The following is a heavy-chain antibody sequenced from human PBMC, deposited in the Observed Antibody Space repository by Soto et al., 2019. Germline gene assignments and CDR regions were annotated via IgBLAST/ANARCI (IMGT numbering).Heavy chain of an antibody. CDR2: ISGSGGST. J-gene: IGHJ4*02. CDR1: GFTFSSYA. V-gene: IGHV3-23*01. CDR3: ANGADYYDSSGYYPPDY. D-gene: IGHD3-22*01. Sequence: GGSLRLSCAASGFTFSSYAMHWVRQAPGKGLEWVSAISGSGGSTYYADSVKGRFTISRDNSKNTLYLQMNSLRAEDTAVYYCANGADYYDSSGYYPPDYWGQGTLVTVSS.